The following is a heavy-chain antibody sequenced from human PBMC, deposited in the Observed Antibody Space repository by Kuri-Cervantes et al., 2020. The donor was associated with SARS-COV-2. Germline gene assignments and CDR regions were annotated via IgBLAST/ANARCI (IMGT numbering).Heavy chain of an antibody. J-gene: IGHJ5*02. CDR3: ATGRVVSSGYWFDP. CDR2: IHYRGTT. CDR1: GGSISRSSHF. V-gene: IGHV4-39*02. D-gene: IGHD2-15*01. Sequence: SETLSLTCTVSGGSISRSSHFWGWIRQPPGKGLEWNVSIHYRGTTNYKPSLNRRVTISVDTSKNLFSLRLTSVTATDKAIYYCATGRVVSSGYWFDPWGQGILVTVSS.